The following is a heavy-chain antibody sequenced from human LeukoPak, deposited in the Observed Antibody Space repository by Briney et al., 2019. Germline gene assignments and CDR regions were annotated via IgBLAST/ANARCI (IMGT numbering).Heavy chain of an antibody. CDR1: GFTFSSYA. CDR2: IRITGGST. D-gene: IGHD3-22*01. J-gene: IGHJ4*02. V-gene: IGHV3-23*01. Sequence: GGSLRLSCAASGFTFSSYAMSWVRQAPGKGLEWVSGIRITGGSTYYADSVKGRFTISRDNSKNTLYLQINSLRAGDTAVYYCAKMDSSAYYYGYFDYWGQGTLVTVSP. CDR3: AKMDSSAYYYGYFDY.